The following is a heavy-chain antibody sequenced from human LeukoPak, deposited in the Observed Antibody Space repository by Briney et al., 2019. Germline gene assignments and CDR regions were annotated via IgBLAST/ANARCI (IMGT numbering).Heavy chain of an antibody. CDR2: ISSSSRYI. D-gene: IGHD3-10*01. CDR3: ARCYASGSYGIDY. J-gene: IGHJ4*02. CDR1: EFTFSSYW. Sequence: GGSLRLSYAASEFTFSSYWMHWVRQAPGKGLQWVASISSSSRYIYYADSVKGRFTVSRDNAKNSLSLQMNSLGAEDTAVYYCARCYASGSYGIDYWGQGTLVTVSS. V-gene: IGHV3-21*01.